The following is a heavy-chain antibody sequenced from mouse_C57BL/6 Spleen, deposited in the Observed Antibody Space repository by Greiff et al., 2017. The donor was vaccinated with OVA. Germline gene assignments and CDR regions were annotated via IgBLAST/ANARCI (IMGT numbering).Heavy chain of an antibody. D-gene: IGHD2-1*01. V-gene: IGHV1-61*01. CDR1: GYTFTSYW. J-gene: IGHJ1*03. Sequence: QVQLQQPGAELVRPGSSVKLSCKASGYTFTSYWMDWVKQRPGQGLEWIGNIYPSDSETHYNQKFKDKATLTVDKSSSTAYMQLSSLTSEDSAVYYCARNGNHWYFDVWGTGTTVTVSS. CDR2: IYPSDSET. CDR3: ARNGNHWYFDV.